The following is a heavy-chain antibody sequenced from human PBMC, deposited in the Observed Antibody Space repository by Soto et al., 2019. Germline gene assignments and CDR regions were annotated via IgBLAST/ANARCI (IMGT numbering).Heavy chain of an antibody. Sequence: SETLSLTCIVSGESISSSSYYWGWIRQPPGKGLEWIGSIYYSGRTYYNPSFKSRVTISIDTSKNQFSLKLSSVTATDTAVYYCARQRTAVVSQAYFDHWGQGALVTVSS. CDR3: ARQRTAVVSQAYFDH. D-gene: IGHD2-21*01. V-gene: IGHV4-39*01. CDR2: IYYSGRT. CDR1: GESISSSSYY. J-gene: IGHJ4*02.